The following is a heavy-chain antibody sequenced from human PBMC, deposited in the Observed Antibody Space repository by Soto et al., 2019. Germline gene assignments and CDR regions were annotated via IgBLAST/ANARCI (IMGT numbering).Heavy chain of an antibody. CDR1: GFTFSSYA. V-gene: IGHV3-23*01. CDR3: AKTHWDYGDYVQGNNSFDY. J-gene: IGHJ4*02. D-gene: IGHD4-17*01. CDR2: ISGSGGST. Sequence: EVQLLESGGGLVQPGGSLRLSCAASGFTFSSYAMSWVRQAPGKGLEWVSAISGSGGSTYYADSVKGRFTISRDNSKNTLYLQMNSLRAEDTAVYYCAKTHWDYGDYVQGNNSFDYWGQGTLVTVYS.